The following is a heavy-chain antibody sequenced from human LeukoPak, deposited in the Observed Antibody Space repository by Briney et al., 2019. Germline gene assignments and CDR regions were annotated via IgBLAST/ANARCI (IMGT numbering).Heavy chain of an antibody. CDR1: GGTFSSYA. D-gene: IGHD1-7*01. CDR3: ARVPPPPGTAADYYYYMDV. V-gene: IGHV1-69*01. Sequence: SVKVSCKASGGTFSSYAISWVRQAPGQGLEWMGGIIPIFGTANYAQKFQGRVTITADESTSTAYTELSSLRSEDTAVYYCARVPPPPGTAADYYYYMDVWGKGTTVTVSS. J-gene: IGHJ6*03. CDR2: IIPIFGTA.